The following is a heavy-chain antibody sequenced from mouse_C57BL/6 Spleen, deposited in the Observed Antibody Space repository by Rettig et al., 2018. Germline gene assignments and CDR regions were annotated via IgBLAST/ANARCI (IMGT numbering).Heavy chain of an antibody. CDR3: ARQYGISYWYIDV. D-gene: IGHD1-1*01. V-gene: IGHV7-1*01. J-gene: IGHJ1*03. CDR1: GFTFSDFY. CDR2: SRNKANDYTT. Sequence: LVESGGGLVQSGRSLRLSCATSGFTFSDFYIEWVRQAPGKGLEWIAASRNKANDYTTEYSASVKGRFIVSRDTSQSILYLQMNALRAEDTAIYYCARQYGISYWYIDVWGTGTTVTVSS.